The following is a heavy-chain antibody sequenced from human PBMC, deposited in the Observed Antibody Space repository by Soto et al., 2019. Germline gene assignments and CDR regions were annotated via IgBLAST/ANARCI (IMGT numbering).Heavy chain of an antibody. CDR3: GGDGSADYGDYELDY. J-gene: IGHJ4*02. V-gene: IGHV1-69*08. CDR1: GGTFSSYT. D-gene: IGHD4-17*01. CDR2: IIPILGIA. Sequence: QVQLVQSGAEVKKPGSSVKVSCKASGGTFSSYTISWVRQAPGQGLEWMGRIIPILGIANYAQKCQGRVTISADKSTSTAYMELSGLRSEDTAVYYCGGDGSADYGDYELDYWGEGTLVTVSS.